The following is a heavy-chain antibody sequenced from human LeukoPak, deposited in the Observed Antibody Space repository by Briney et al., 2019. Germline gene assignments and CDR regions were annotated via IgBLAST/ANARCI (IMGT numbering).Heavy chain of an antibody. J-gene: IGHJ5*02. CDR3: ARDPYSGSYWFGP. D-gene: IGHD1-26*01. CDR2: INHSGST. Sequence: PPETLSLTCAVYGGSFSGYYWSWIRQPPGKGLEWIGEINHSGSTNYNPSLKSRVTISVDTSKNQFSLKLSSVTAADTAVYYCARDPYSGSYWFGPWGQGTLVTVSS. CDR1: GGSFSGYY. V-gene: IGHV4-34*01.